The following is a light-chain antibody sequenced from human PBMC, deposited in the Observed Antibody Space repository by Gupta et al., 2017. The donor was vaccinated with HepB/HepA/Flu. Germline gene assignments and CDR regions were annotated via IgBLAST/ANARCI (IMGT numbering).Light chain of an antibody. CDR1: SSNIGSNY. V-gene: IGLV1-47*01. Sequence: QSVLTQPPSASGPPRRRVTTSCSGSSSNIGSNYVYWYQQLPGTAPKLLIYRNNQRPSGVPDRFSGSKSGTSASLAISGLRSEDEADYYCAAWDDSLSGVVFGGGTKLTVL. J-gene: IGLJ2*01. CDR3: AAWDDSLSGVV. CDR2: RNN.